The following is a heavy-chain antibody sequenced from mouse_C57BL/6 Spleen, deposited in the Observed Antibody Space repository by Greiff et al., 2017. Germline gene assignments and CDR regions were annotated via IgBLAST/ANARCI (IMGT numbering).Heavy chain of an antibody. CDR2: IYPGDGDT. V-gene: IGHV1-80*01. J-gene: IGHJ2*01. CDR3: ASYYGSGDDFDY. CDR1: GYAFSSYW. Sequence: VKLMESGAELVKPGASVKISCKASGYAFSSYWMNWVKQRPGKGLEWIGQIYPGDGDTNYNRKFKGKATLTADKSSSTAYMQLSSLTSEDSAVYFCASYYGSGDDFDYWGQGTTLTVSS. D-gene: IGHD1-1*01.